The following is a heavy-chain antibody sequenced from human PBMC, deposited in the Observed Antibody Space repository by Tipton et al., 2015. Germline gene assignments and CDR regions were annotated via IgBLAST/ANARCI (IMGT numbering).Heavy chain of an antibody. CDR1: GASISSSNW. Sequence: TLSLTCGVSGASISSSNWWSWVRQPPGKGLEWLGYSYYSGSTYYNPSLKSRLTISVDMSKNQFSLKLSSVTAADTAVYYCARVPFDYFDYWGQGILVTVSS. J-gene: IGHJ4*02. CDR2: SYYSGST. CDR3: ARVPFDYFDY. V-gene: IGHV4-4*02.